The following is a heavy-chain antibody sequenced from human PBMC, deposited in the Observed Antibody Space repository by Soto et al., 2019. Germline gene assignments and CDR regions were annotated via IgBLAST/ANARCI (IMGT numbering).Heavy chain of an antibody. V-gene: IGHV1-69*01. CDR2: IIPVYVTA. CDR3: ARDHYDTSGYYYRFDD. J-gene: IGHJ4*02. D-gene: IGHD3-22*01. Sequence: QVQLVQSGAEVKKPGSSVTVSCKASGDTFSTNTITWVRQAPGQGLEWMGEIIPVYVTANYAQKFQGRVTITADESTSTAYMEVSGLRSEDTAVYYCARDHYDTSGYYYRFDDWGQGTLVTVSS. CDR1: GDTFSTNT.